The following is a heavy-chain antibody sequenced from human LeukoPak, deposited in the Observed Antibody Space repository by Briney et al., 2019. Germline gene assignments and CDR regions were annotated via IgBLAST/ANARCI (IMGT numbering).Heavy chain of an antibody. Sequence: PSETLSLTCTVSGGSISYYFWSWIRQPAGKGLEWIGSIYYSGNTYYSPSLMSRVTISVDTSKNQFSLNLSSVTAADTAVYFCARAPHFFDTSGSRYYFDYWGQGALVTVSS. CDR3: ARAPHFFDTSGSRYYFDY. D-gene: IGHD3-22*01. V-gene: IGHV4-4*07. CDR2: IYYSGNT. CDR1: GGSISYYF. J-gene: IGHJ4*02.